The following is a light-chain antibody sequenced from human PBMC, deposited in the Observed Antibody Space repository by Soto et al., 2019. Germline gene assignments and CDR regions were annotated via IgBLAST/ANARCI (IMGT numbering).Light chain of an antibody. CDR1: SSDVGGYNY. CDR3: CSYAGSYV. CDR2: DVS. J-gene: IGLJ1*01. Sequence: QSALTQPRSVSESPGQSVTISCTGTSSDVGGYNYVSWYQQHPGKAPKLMIYDVSGRPSGVPDRFSGSKSGNTASLTISGLQAEDEADYYCCSYAGSYVFGSGTKVTVL. V-gene: IGLV2-11*01.